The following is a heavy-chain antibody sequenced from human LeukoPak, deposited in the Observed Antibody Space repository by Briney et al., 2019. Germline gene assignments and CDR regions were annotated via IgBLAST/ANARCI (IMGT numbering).Heavy chain of an antibody. J-gene: IGHJ6*02. V-gene: IGHV3-7*03. CDR1: GFTFSSYW. CDR2: IKQDGSEK. Sequence: PGGSLRLSCAASGFTFSSYWMSWVRQAPGKGLEWVASIKQDGSEKYYVDSVKGRFTISRDNAKNSLYLQMNSLRAEDTAVYYCAKDQGGSYQGTYYYYGMDVWGQGTTVTVSS. D-gene: IGHD1-26*01. CDR3: AKDQGGSYQGTYYYYGMDV.